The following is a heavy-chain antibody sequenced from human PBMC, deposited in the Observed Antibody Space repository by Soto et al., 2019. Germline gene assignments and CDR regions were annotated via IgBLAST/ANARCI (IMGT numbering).Heavy chain of an antibody. V-gene: IGHV3-30*18. CDR1: GFTFSSYG. D-gene: IGHD7-27*01. CDR3: AKMLNTGDPYYYYGMDV. CDR2: ISYDGSNK. Sequence: GGSLRLSCAASGFTFSSYGMHWVRQAPGKGLEWVAVISYDGSNKYYADSVKGRFTISRDNSKNTLYLQMNSLRAEDTAVYYCAKMLNTGDPYYYYGMDVWGQGTTVTVSS. J-gene: IGHJ6*02.